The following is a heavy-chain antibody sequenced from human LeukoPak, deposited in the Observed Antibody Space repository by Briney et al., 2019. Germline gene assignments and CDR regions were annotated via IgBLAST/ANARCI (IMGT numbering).Heavy chain of an antibody. V-gene: IGHV3-30*03. Sequence: GRSLRLSCAASGFTLSRYAIHWVRQAPGKGLEWVAVMSFDVRNTYYSESVKGRFTITRDNFRNTLYLQMNSLRTEDTAVYYCAFLEGYSYGTGSSYGTDVWGQGTAVTVS. D-gene: IGHD5-18*01. J-gene: IGHJ6*02. CDR3: AFLEGYSYGTGSSYGTDV. CDR2: MSFDVRNT. CDR1: GFTLSRYA.